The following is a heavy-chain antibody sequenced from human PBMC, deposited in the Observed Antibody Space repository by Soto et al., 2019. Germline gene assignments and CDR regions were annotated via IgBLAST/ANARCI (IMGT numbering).Heavy chain of an antibody. J-gene: IGHJ3*02. Sequence: QVQLMESGGGVVQPGRSLRLSCAASGFTFRNYGMHWVRQAPGRGLEWVAVISNDGSKIYYGDAVKGRLTISRDNSKDTLNLEMNTLKTEDTGIYYCAKETVTTAPLGLAFDIWGHGTLVTVSS. CDR3: AKETVTTAPLGLAFDI. CDR2: ISNDGSKI. V-gene: IGHV3-30*18. CDR1: GFTFRNYG. D-gene: IGHD4-17*01.